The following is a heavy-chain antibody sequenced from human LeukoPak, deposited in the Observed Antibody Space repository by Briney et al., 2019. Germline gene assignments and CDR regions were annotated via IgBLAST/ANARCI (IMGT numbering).Heavy chain of an antibody. CDR1: GGSISSSSYY. D-gene: IGHD3-9*01. CDR3: ARVRRPYYDILTGETYFDY. Sequence: SETLSLTCTVSGGSISSSSYYWGWIRQPPGKGLEWIGSIYYSGSTHYNPSLKSRVTISVDTSKNQFSLKLSCVTATDTAVYYCARVRRPYYDILTGETYFDYWGQGTLVTVSS. CDR2: IYYSGST. V-gene: IGHV4-39*01. J-gene: IGHJ4*02.